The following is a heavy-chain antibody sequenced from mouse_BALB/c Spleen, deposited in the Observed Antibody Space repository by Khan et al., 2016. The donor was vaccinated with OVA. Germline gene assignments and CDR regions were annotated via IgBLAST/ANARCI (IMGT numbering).Heavy chain of an antibody. CDR1: GYTFTTYW. V-gene: IGHV1-7*01. CDR2: IDPSTGYT. Sequence: VQLQQSGAELAKPGASVEMSCKASGYTFTTYWMHWVKQRPGQGLEWLGFIDPSTGYTEYNQKFTDKATLTADKSSSTAYMQLSSLTSEDSAFYYCTRRGLYGIVTYWGQGTVVTVSA. D-gene: IGHD2-1*01. J-gene: IGHJ3*01. CDR3: TRRGLYGIVTY.